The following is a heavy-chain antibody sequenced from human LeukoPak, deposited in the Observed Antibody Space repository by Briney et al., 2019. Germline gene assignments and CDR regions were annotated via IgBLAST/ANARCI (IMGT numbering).Heavy chain of an antibody. Sequence: GGSLRLSCAASGFTFSSYAIHWVRQAPGKGLEWVSAISGSGGSTYYADSVKGRFTISRDNSKNTLYLQMNSLRAEDTAVYYCAKGDYGDFTVFDYWGQGTLVTVSS. J-gene: IGHJ4*02. CDR2: ISGSGGST. CDR1: GFTFSSYA. CDR3: AKGDYGDFTVFDY. V-gene: IGHV3-23*01. D-gene: IGHD4-17*01.